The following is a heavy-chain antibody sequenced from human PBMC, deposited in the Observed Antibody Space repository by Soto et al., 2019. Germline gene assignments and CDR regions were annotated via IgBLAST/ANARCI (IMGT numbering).Heavy chain of an antibody. V-gene: IGHV1-69*02. CDR2: IIPILELV. CDR1: GGRLGTHT. CDR3: ARLTIFGVVTAVDMDV. J-gene: IGHJ6*03. D-gene: IGHD3-3*01. Sequence: ASVKVSCEACGGRLGTHTISRMRKAPGQVLEWVGRIIPILELVNYAPRFQGRVTISADTFTSTAYMELSSLRSDDTAVYYCARLTIFGVVTAVDMDVWGKGTTVTVSS.